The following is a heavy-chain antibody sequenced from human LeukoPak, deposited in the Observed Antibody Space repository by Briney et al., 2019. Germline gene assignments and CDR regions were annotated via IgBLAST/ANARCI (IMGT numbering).Heavy chain of an antibody. CDR2: IIPIFGTA. J-gene: IGHJ4*02. CDR1: GGTFSSYA. V-gene: IGHV1-69*13. Sequence: PVKVTCKAFGGTFSSYAISWVRQAPGQGLEWMGGIIPIFGTANYAQKFQGRVTITADESTSTAYMELSSLRSEDTAVYYCASEGGSYYDWGQGTLVTVSS. D-gene: IGHD1-26*01. CDR3: ASEGGSYYD.